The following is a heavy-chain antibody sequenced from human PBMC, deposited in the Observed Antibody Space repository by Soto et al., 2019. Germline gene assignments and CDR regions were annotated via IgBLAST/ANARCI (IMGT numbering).Heavy chain of an antibody. CDR3: ARDRGWSLFDY. CDR1: GFTFSSYW. CDR2: TNSDGSDT. D-gene: IGHD6-19*01. Sequence: EVQLVESGGGLVQPGGSLRLSCEASGFTFSSYWMYWVRQAPGKGLVWVSRTNSDGSDTSYADSVKSRFTISRDNAKNTLYLQMNSLRAEDTAVYYCARDRGWSLFDYWGQGTLVTVSS. V-gene: IGHV3-74*01. J-gene: IGHJ4*02.